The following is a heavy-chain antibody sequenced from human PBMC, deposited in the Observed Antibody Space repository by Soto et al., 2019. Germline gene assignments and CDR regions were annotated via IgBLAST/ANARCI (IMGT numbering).Heavy chain of an antibody. CDR3: AREYSSACKIFDY. D-gene: IGHD6-19*01. V-gene: IGHV3-23*01. CDR1: GFTFSSYA. J-gene: IGHJ4*02. Sequence: EVQLLESGGGLVQPGGSLRLSCAASGFTFSSYAMSWVRQAPGKGLEWVSAISGSGGSPYYADSVKGRFTISRDNSKNTLYLQMNSLRAEDTAVYYCAREYSSACKIFDYWGQGTLVTVSS. CDR2: ISGSGGSP.